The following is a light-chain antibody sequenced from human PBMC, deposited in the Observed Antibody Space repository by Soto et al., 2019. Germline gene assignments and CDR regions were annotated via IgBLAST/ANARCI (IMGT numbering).Light chain of an antibody. CDR1: SSNIGSNY. CDR3: AAWDDSLSGQV. V-gene: IGLV1-47*01. CDR2: RNN. J-gene: IGLJ2*01. Sequence: QSVLTQPPSASGTPGQRVTISCSGSSSNIGSNYVYWYQQLPGTAPKLLIYRNNQRPSGVPDRLSGSNAGTSASLAISGLRSEDEADYYCAAWDDSLSGQVFGGGTKVTVL.